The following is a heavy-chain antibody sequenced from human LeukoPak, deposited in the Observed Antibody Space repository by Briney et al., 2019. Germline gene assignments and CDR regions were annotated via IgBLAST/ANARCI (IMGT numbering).Heavy chain of an antibody. D-gene: IGHD1-26*01. Sequence: GGSLRLSCVASGVTLSNYAMSWARQAPGKGLEWVSVIYSGGSTYYADSVKGRFTISRDNSKNTLYLQMNSLRAEDTAVYYCARILYSGSYYFDYWGQGTLVTVSS. V-gene: IGHV3-53*01. CDR3: ARILYSGSYYFDY. J-gene: IGHJ4*02. CDR1: GVTLSNYA. CDR2: IYSGGST.